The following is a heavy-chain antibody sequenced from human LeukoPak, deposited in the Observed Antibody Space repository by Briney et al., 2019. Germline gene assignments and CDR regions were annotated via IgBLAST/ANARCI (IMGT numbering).Heavy chain of an antibody. J-gene: IGHJ6*03. CDR3: ARDNDYHMDV. CDR2: INGDGSGT. CDR1: GFTFTSHW. Sequence: GGSLRLSCTASGFTFTSHWMHWVRQVPGKGLVWVSRINGDGSGTNHADSVKGRFTISRDNAKKSLYLQMNSLRAEDTAVYYCARDNDYHMDVWGKGTTVIVSS. V-gene: IGHV3-74*01. D-gene: IGHD1-1*01.